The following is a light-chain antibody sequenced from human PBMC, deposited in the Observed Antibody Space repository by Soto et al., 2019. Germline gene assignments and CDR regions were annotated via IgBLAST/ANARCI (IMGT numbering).Light chain of an antibody. CDR1: QSISSW. V-gene: IGKV1-5*01. CDR3: QQLFDSPIT. J-gene: IGKJ5*01. CDR2: AAS. Sequence: IQRTQAPSTLSASVGDRVTITCRASQSISSWLAWYQVKPGKAPKLLIYAASTLESGVPSRFSATVSGTEFSLTITSLQPEDFATYYCQQLFDSPITFGQGTRLAIK.